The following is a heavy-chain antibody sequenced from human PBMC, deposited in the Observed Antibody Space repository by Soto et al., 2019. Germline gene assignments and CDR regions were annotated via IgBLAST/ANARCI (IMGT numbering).Heavy chain of an antibody. V-gene: IGHV4-39*01. CDR1: AGSITSISYY. CDR3: ARHVGPTMIVPFDY. D-gene: IGHD3-22*01. Sequence: QLQLQESGPGLVKPSETLSLTCTVSAGSITSISYYWGWIRQPPGKELEWIGSIYYSGSTYYNPSLKSRATMSVDTSKTQFSLKLSSVTAADTAVYYCARHVGPTMIVPFDYWGQGTLVTVSS. CDR2: IYYSGST. J-gene: IGHJ4*02.